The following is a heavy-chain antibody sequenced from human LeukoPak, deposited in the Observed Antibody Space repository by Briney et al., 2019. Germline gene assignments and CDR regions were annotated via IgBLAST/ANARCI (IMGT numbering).Heavy chain of an antibody. CDR3: AKKLRWDCSSTNCPKGDCFDP. CDR1: GFTFSSYW. V-gene: IGHV3-7*01. Sequence: SGGSLRLSCAASGFTFSSYWMGWVRQAPGKRLEWVANMNIDGSEKYYADSAKGRFTISRDNARNSVYLQMNSLRVEDTAVYYCAKKLRWDCSSTNCPKGDCFDPWGQGTLVTVSS. CDR2: MNIDGSEK. J-gene: IGHJ5*02. D-gene: IGHD2-2*01.